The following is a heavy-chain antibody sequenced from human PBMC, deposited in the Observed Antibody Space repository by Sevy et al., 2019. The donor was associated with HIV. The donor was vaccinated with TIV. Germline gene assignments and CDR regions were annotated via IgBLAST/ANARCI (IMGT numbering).Heavy chain of an antibody. CDR2: IIPIFGTA. J-gene: IGHJ6*02. CDR1: GGTFSSYA. D-gene: IGHD3-10*01. CDR3: ARDITMVQGVIIYYYGMDV. V-gene: IGHV1-69*13. Sequence: ASVKVSCKASGGTFSSYAISWVRQAPGQGLEWMGGIIPIFGTANYAQKFQGRVTITADESTSTAYMELSSLRSEDTAVYYCARDITMVQGVIIYYYGMDVWGQGTTVTVSS.